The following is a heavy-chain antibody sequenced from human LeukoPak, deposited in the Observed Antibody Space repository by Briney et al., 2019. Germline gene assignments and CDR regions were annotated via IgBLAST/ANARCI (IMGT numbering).Heavy chain of an antibody. D-gene: IGHD1-26*01. CDR3: ARTGGSFYFYYYMDV. V-gene: IGHV4-39*07. CDR1: GGSIRSSSYN. J-gene: IGHJ6*03. Sequence: PSETLSLTCTVSGGSIRSSSYNWGWIRQPPGKGLEWIGSIHYTGTTFYNPSLKSRVTISVDTSKNQFSLKLNSVTAADTAVYYCARTGGSFYFYYYMDVWGKGTTVTVSS. CDR2: IHYTGTT.